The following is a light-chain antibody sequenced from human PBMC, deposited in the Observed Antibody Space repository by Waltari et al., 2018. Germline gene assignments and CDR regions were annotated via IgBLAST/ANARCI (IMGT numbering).Light chain of an antibody. CDR3: QQYYSRRT. CDR2: WAA. J-gene: IGKJ1*01. V-gene: IGKV4-1*01. Sequence: DIVMTQSPESLAVSLGERATINCKSSQSLLYYSNDKNYSARYQQKPGQPPKLLIYWAATRQSGVPDRFSGSGSGTDFTLTISSLQAEDVAVYYCQQYYSRRTFGQGTKVEIK. CDR1: QSLLYYSNDKNY.